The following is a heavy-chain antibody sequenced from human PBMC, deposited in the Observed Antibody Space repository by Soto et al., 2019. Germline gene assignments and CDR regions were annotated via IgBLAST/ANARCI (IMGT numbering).Heavy chain of an antibody. CDR2: IYYSGST. CDR3: ARGRYNWNY. J-gene: IGHJ4*02. V-gene: IGHV4-30-4*01. D-gene: IGHD1-20*01. CDR1: GGSISSGNYY. Sequence: SETLSLTCNVFGGSISSGNYYWSWIRQPPGKGLGWIGYIYYSGSTYYNPSLKSRVTISLDTSKNQFSLKLSSVTAADTAVYYCARGRYNWNYWGQGTLVTVSS.